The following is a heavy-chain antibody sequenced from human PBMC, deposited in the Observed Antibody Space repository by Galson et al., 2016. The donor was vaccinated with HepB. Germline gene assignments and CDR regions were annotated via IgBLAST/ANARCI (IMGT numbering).Heavy chain of an antibody. CDR3: ASNTYSYDKTGTHYVNFFHY. J-gene: IGHJ4*02. CDR1: GFSISIYS. CDR2: IRGSGTGT. D-gene: IGHD1-7*01. V-gene: IGHV3-23*01. Sequence: SLRLSCAASGFSISIYSMNWVRQAPGKGLERVSAIRGSGTGTSYTDSVKGRFTISRDNSKNTLYLGMNSLRTEDAAVYYCASNTYSYDKTGTHYVNFFHYWGQGTRVTVSS.